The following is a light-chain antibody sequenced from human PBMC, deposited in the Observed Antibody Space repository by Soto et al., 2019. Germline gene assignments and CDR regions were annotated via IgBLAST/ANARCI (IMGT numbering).Light chain of an antibody. J-gene: IGKJ1*01. CDR3: KQYGSSPQT. CDR2: GAS. CDR1: QSVSSSY. V-gene: IGKV3-20*01. Sequence: EIVLTQSPGTLSLSPGERATLSCRASQSVSSSYLAWYQQKPGQAPRLLIYGASSRATGIPDRFSGSGSGTDFTLTIIRLEPEDFAVYYCKQYGSSPQTFGQGTKVDIK.